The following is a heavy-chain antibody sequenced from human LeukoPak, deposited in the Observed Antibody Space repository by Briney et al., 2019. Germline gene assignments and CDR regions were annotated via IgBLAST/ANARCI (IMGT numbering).Heavy chain of an antibody. D-gene: IGHD6-19*01. J-gene: IGHJ4*02. CDR2: INSDGNRT. Sequence: GSQPVSRAASGFTLSNYWIHWVRQAPGKGLVWVAYINSDGNRTSYADSGKGRFTISRDNAKNTVHLLMNSLRVEDTAVYYCARPGPYSSGWYQDFDYWGRGSRETVSS. CDR1: GFTLSNYW. V-gene: IGHV3-74*01. CDR3: ARPGPYSSGWYQDFDY.